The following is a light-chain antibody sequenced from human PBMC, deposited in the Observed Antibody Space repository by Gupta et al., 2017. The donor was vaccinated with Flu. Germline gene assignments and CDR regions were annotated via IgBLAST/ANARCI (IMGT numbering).Light chain of an antibody. CDR2: EDS. Sequence: SVTISGSGISSDVGGYKYVSWDQQHPGKAPRLIIYEDSNRAAAVPDRFSGSKSGNTASLTVSGLQAEDEDDYYCHSDAVSNSWVFGGGTKLTVL. J-gene: IGLJ3*02. CDR1: SSDVGGYKY. V-gene: IGLV2-8*01. CDR3: HSDAVSNSWV.